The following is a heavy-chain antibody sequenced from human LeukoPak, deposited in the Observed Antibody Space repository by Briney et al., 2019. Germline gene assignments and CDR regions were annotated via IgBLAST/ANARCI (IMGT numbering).Heavy chain of an antibody. J-gene: IGHJ4*02. CDR2: ISSSGSYI. Sequence: GGSLRLSCAASGFTFSGYSLNWVRRAPGKGLEWVSSISSSGSYIYYADSAKGRFTISRDNAKNSLYLQMNSLRAEDTAVYYCARDLGYYDSSGYPYWGQGTLVTVSS. CDR1: GFTFSGYS. CDR3: ARDLGYYDSSGYPY. D-gene: IGHD3-22*01. V-gene: IGHV3-21*01.